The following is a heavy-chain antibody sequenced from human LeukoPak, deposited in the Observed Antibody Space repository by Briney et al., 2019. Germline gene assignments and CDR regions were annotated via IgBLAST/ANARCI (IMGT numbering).Heavy chain of an antibody. CDR1: GLTFSTYA. CDR2: ISYDGSNK. V-gene: IGHV3-30-3*01. J-gene: IGHJ4*02. D-gene: IGHD7-27*01. Sequence: GGSLRLSCAASGLTFSTYAMHWVRQAPRKGLEWVAVISYDGSNKYYADSVKGRFTISRDNSENKLYLQMDSLRTEDTAVYYCARDNWGFDYWGQGILVTVSS. CDR3: ARDNWGFDY.